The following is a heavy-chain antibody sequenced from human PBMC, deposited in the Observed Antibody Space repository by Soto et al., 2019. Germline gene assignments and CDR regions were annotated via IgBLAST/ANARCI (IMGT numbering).Heavy chain of an antibody. CDR1: GCSISKHY. V-gene: IGHV4-59*08. CDR2: IYYSGST. Sequence: SDALCLTGSCSGCSISKHYRSWMRQSPGEGLEWIGYIYYSGSTKYNPSLKSRVTISVDTSKNQFSLKLSSVTAADTAVYYCARLDGYCTNGVCSSVWFDPWGQGTLVTVS. D-gene: IGHD2-8*01. CDR3: ARLDGYCTNGVCSSVWFDP. J-gene: IGHJ5*02.